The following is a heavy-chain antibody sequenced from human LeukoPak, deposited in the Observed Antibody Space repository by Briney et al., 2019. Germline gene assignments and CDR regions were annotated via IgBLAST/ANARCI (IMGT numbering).Heavy chain of an antibody. V-gene: IGHV1-69*05. CDR3: ASPRTYYYDSCGSGSPHY. CDR1: GATFSSYA. D-gene: IGHD3-22*01. J-gene: IGHJ4*02. CDR2: IIPSFGTA. Sequence: SVKVSCKASGATFSSYAISWVRQSPGQGLGWRGGIIPSFGTASYAQKFQGRVTITRDESTSPDYMELSSLRSEDTAVYYCASPRTYYYDSCGSGSPHYGGQGTLVTVSS.